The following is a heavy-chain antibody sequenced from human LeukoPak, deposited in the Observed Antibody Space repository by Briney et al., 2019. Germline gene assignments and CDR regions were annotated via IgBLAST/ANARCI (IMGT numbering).Heavy chain of an antibody. D-gene: IGHD4-17*01. Sequence: PSETLSLTCTVSGGSISSSSYYWGWIRQPPGKGLEWIGSIYYSGSTYYNPSLKSRVTISVDTSKNQFSLKLSSVTAADTAVYYCARSTTVTTWFDPWGQGILVTVSS. J-gene: IGHJ5*02. CDR3: ARSTTVTTWFDP. CDR1: GGSISSSSYY. V-gene: IGHV4-39*01. CDR2: IYYSGST.